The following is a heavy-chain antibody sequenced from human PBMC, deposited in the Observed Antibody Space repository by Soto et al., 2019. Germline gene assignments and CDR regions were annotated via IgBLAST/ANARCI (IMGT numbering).Heavy chain of an antibody. D-gene: IGHD3-10*01. CDR1: GCSISSYY. V-gene: IGHV4-4*07. CDR3: ARDLRGKQGYYYGMDV. J-gene: IGHJ6*02. Sequence: QVQLQESGPGLVKPSETLSLTCTVSGCSISSYYWSWIRQPAGKGLEWIGRIYTSGSTNYNPSLKSRVTMSVDTSQNQFSLKLSSVTAADTAVYYCARDLRGKQGYYYGMDVWGQGTTVTVSS. CDR2: IYTSGST.